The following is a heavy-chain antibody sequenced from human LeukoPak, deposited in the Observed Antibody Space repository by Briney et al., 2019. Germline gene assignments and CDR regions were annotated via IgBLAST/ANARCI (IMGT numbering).Heavy chain of an antibody. Sequence: SETLSLTCTVSGGSISSSSYYWGWIRQPPGKGLEWIGEVYHSGSSNYNPSLKSRVTISVDKSKNQFSLKLSSVTAADTAVYYCAGRDYYDSTGYWNCWGQGILVTVSS. J-gene: IGHJ4*02. CDR2: VYHSGSS. CDR1: GGSISSSSYY. V-gene: IGHV4-39*07. D-gene: IGHD3-22*01. CDR3: AGRDYYDSTGYWNC.